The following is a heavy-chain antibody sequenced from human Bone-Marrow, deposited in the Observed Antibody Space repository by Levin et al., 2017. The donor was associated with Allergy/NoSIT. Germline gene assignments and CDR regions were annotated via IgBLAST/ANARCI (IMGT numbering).Heavy chain of an antibody. CDR2: ITSSGDST. Sequence: GGSLRLSCVASGFTFRHYTMNWVRQAPGKGLEWVSCITSSGDSTYYADSVKGRFTISRDNAKNSLYLQLNRLRDEDTAMYYCASDHERRYYDSSGYSGDDWGQGTLVTVSS. CDR1: GFTFRHYT. J-gene: IGHJ4*02. CDR3: ASDHERRYYDSSGYSGDD. V-gene: IGHV3-48*02. D-gene: IGHD3-22*01.